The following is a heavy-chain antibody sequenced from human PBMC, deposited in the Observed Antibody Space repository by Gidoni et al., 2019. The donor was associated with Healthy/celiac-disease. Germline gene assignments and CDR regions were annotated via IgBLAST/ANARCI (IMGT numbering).Heavy chain of an antibody. Sequence: EVQLVETGGGLVKPGGSLRLPCAAPGFTFSNAWMSWVRQAPGKGLEWVGRIKSKTDGGTTDYAAPVKGRFTISRDDSKNTLYLQMNSLKTEDTAVYYCTTDRSAVRGRGALFWGQGTLVTVSS. CDR3: TTDRSAVRGRGALF. V-gene: IGHV3-15*01. J-gene: IGHJ4*02. CDR1: GFTFSNAW. CDR2: IKSKTDGGTT. D-gene: IGHD3-10*01.